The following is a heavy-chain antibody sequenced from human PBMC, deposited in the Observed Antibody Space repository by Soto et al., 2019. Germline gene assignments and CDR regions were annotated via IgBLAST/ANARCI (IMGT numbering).Heavy chain of an antibody. V-gene: IGHV6-1*01. CDR3: ARGLFIAAAGTIYGMDV. CDR1: GDSVSSNSAA. CDR2: TYYRSKWYN. D-gene: IGHD6-13*01. J-gene: IGHJ6*02. Sequence: SQTLSLTCAISGDSVSSNSAAWNWIRQSPSRGPEWLGRTYYRSKWYNDYAVSVKSRITINPDTSKNQFSLQLNSVTPEDTAVYYCARGLFIAAAGTIYGMDVWGQGTTVTVSS.